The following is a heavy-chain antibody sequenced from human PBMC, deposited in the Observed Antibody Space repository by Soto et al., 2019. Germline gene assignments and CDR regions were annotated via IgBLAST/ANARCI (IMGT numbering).Heavy chain of an antibody. CDR1: GGSFSSYY. D-gene: IGHD5-12*01. J-gene: IGHJ6*02. V-gene: IGHV4-34*01. CDR3: ARGGGYDYLDYYYGMDV. CDR2: VNHSGST. Sequence: PETLSLTCAVYGGSFSSYYWSWIRQSPGKGLEWIGEVNHSGSTNYNPSLKSRVTISVDTSKSHFSLKLTSITAADTAVYYCARGGGYDYLDYYYGMDVWGQGNTVT.